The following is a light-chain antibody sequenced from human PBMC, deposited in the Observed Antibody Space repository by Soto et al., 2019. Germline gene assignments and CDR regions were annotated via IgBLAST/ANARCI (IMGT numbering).Light chain of an antibody. J-gene: IGKJ1*01. V-gene: IGKV1-5*01. CDR2: GAS. Sequence: EIQLTQSPAPLSAATGERVTITCRASQNINSWLAWYQQKPGQAPKFLIYGASSLESGVPSSFSGSGFGTEFSLTISSLQPDDFGSYYCQHMLTFGQGTQVDIK. CDR3: QHMLT. CDR1: QNINSW.